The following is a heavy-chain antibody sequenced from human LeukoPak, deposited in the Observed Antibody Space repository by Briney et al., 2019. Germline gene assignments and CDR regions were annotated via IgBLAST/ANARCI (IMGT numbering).Heavy chain of an antibody. Sequence: GGYLSLSCAASGFTFRSYSMNWVRRAPGKGLEWVSYISSSSTIYYADSVKGRFTISRDNAKNSRYLQMNSLRAEDTAVYCCARPYGSGRRWFDPWGQGTLVTVSS. CDR1: GFTFRSYS. CDR2: ISSSSTI. D-gene: IGHD3-10*01. V-gene: IGHV3-48*01. CDR3: ARPYGSGRRWFDP. J-gene: IGHJ5*02.